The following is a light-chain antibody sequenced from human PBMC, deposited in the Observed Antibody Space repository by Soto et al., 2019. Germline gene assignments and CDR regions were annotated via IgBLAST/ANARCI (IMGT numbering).Light chain of an antibody. CDR3: QQYEAVVT. CDR2: RAS. V-gene: IGKV3-15*01. J-gene: IGKJ1*01. Sequence: EIVMTQSPATLAVSPGDTATLSCRASQSLGGNLAWYQQKPGQGPRLLIFRASSRATGVPARFSASGSGTEFTLTISGLQSEDFAIYYCQQYEAVVTFGQGTKVEI. CDR1: QSLGGN.